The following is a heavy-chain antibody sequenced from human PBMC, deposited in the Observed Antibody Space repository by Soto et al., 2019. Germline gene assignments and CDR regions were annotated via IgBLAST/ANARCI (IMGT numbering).Heavy chain of an antibody. CDR3: ARADYYGSSGYHLDY. V-gene: IGHV1-46*01. CDR1: GYTFSNFY. J-gene: IGHJ4*02. CDR2: INPSGGRT. Sequence: QVQLVQSGAEVKKPGASVKVSCKASGYTFSNFYIHWVRQAPGQGLEWMGIINPSGGRTSYAQKFQGRITMTRDTSTSTGYMELSSLRSEDTAVHYCARADYYGSSGYHLDYWGQGTLVTVSS. D-gene: IGHD3-22*01.